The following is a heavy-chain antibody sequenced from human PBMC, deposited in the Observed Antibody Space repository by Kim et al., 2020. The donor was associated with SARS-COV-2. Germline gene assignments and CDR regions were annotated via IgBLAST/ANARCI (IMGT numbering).Heavy chain of an antibody. CDR2: DGSGK. D-gene: IGHD2-21*02. Sequence: DGSGKHYLDAVKGRFTISRDNAINSFYLQRDSLRVEDTALYYCMGTGTYSYWGQGTLVTVSS. CDR3: MGTGTYSY. V-gene: IGHV3-7*01. J-gene: IGHJ4*02.